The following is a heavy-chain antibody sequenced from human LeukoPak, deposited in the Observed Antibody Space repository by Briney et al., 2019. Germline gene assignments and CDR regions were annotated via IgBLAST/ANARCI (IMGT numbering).Heavy chain of an antibody. J-gene: IGHJ5*02. Sequence: GGTLRLSCAASGFTFSSYAMSWVRQAPGKGLEWVSDINGSGGSTYYADSVKGRFTISRDNSKNTLYLQMNSLRAEDTAVYYCAKKYSTGLDPWGQGTLVTVSS. CDR3: AKKYSTGLDP. V-gene: IGHV3-23*01. D-gene: IGHD1-26*01. CDR1: GFTFSSYA. CDR2: INGSGGST.